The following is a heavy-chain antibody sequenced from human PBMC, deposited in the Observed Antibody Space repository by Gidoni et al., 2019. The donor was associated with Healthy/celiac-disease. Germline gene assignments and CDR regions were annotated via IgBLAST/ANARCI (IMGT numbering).Heavy chain of an antibody. V-gene: IGHV3-23*01. J-gene: IGHJ1*01. CDR3: AKHTTMKSSSSVQH. D-gene: IGHD6-13*01. CDR1: GFTFSSYA. Sequence: EVQLLESGGGLVKPGGSLRLPLAASGFTFSSYAMSWVRQAPGKGLGWVSAISGSGGSTYYADSVKGRFTISRDNAKNTMYLQMNSLRAEDTAVYYCAKHTTMKSSSSVQHWGQGTLVTVSS. CDR2: ISGSGGST.